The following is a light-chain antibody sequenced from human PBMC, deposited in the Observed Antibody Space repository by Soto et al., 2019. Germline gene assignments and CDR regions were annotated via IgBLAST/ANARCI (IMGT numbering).Light chain of an antibody. Sequence: EIVLTQSPGTLSLSPGERATLSCRASQSVSSNLAWYQQKPGQAPRLLIYGASTRATGIPARFSGSGSGTEFTLTISSLQSEDFAVYYCQQYGDSPVTFGQGTKVDIK. CDR1: QSVSSN. CDR2: GAS. V-gene: IGKV3-15*01. J-gene: IGKJ1*01. CDR3: QQYGDSPVT.